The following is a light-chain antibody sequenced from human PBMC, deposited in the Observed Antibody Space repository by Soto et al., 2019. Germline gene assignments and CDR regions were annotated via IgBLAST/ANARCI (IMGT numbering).Light chain of an antibody. CDR1: QGINSH. Sequence: QLTQSPGSWLASVGNLVSIICRASQGINSHLAWYQQGPGKAPKLLIYAASTLQSGVPSRFSGSASGTEFTLTISSLQPEDFATYYCQQVSGSTLNFGGGTKVDIK. CDR2: AAS. V-gene: IGKV1-9*01. CDR3: QQVSGSTLN. J-gene: IGKJ4*01.